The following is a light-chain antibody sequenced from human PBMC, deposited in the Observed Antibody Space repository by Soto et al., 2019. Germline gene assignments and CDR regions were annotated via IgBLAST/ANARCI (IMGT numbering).Light chain of an antibody. CDR1: SGDVGAYNY. CDR3: SSFAGTNSFV. CDR2: DVS. V-gene: IGLV2-14*01. Sequence: QSLLTQPASVSGSPGQSITISCTGTSGDVGAYNYVSWYQQHPGKAPRLMIYDVSNRPSGASNRFSGSKSGNTASLTVSGLQAEDEADYYCSSFAGTNSFVFGTGTKLTVL. J-gene: IGLJ1*01.